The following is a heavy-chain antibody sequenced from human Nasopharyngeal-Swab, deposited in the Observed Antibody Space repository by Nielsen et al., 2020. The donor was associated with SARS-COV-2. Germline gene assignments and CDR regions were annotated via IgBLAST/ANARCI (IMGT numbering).Heavy chain of an antibody. CDR3: ARGRGYYGSGGYYYYMDV. V-gene: IGHV1-3*01. J-gene: IGHJ6*03. CDR2: INAGNGNT. Sequence: WERQAPGQRGGWMGWINAGNGNTKYSQKFQGRVTITRDTSASTAYMELSSLRSEDTAVYYCARGRGYYGSGGYYYYMDVWGKGTTVTVSS. D-gene: IGHD3-10*01.